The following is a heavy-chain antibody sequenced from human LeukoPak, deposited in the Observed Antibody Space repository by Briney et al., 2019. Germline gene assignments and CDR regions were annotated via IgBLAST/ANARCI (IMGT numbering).Heavy chain of an antibody. CDR1: GYTFTSYD. CDR3: ARSSIIAAAGPYYFDY. V-gene: IGHV1-69*06. CDR2: IIPIFGTA. D-gene: IGHD6-13*01. Sequence: GASVKVSCKASGYTFTSYDISWVRQAPGQGLEWKGGIIPIFGTANYAQKFQGRVTITADKSTSTAYMELSSLRSEDTAVYYCARSSIIAAAGPYYFDYWGQGTLVTVSS. J-gene: IGHJ4*02.